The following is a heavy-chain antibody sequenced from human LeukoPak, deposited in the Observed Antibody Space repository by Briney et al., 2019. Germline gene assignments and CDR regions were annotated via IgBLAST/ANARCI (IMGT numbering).Heavy chain of an antibody. J-gene: IGHJ6*02. D-gene: IGHD6-19*01. CDR3: AKDGSAVAGTAYYGMDV. V-gene: IGHV3-23*01. CDR1: GFTFSNYA. CDR2: FSGRGDLT. Sequence: GGSLRLSCAASGFTFSNYAMSWVRQAPGKGLEWVSTFSGRGDLTYYADSVKGRFTISRDNSKNTLYLQMNSLRAEDTAVYYCAKDGSAVAGTAYYGMDVWGQGTTVTVSS.